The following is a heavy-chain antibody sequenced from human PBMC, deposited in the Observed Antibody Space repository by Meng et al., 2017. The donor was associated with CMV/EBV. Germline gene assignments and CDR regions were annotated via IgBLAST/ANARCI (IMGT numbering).Heavy chain of an antibody. CDR1: GGSIGSYY. V-gene: IGHV4-59*01. CDR2: IYYSGST. J-gene: IGHJ4*02. D-gene: IGHD6-13*01. CDR3: ARNKARSSSSWYHFDY. Sequence: GSLRLSCTVSGGSIGSYYWSWIRQPPGKGLEWIGYIYYSGSTNYNPSLKSRVTISVDTSKNQFSLKLSSVTAADTAVYYCARNKARSSSSWYHFDYWGQGTLVTVSS.